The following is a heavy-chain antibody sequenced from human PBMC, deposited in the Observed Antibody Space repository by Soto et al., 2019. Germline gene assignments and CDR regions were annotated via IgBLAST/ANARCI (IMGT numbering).Heavy chain of an antibody. J-gene: IGHJ3*01. CDR1: GFTVSSNF. D-gene: IGHD4-17*01. CDR2: IYTNDNT. V-gene: IGHV3-53*01. CDR3: ARDGRLRTADAFDL. Sequence: EVQLVESGGGLIQPGGSLRLSCAASGFTVSSNFMSWVRQAPGKGLEWVSVIYTNDNTYYADSVRGRFTISRDNSKNTLYLQMNNLRAEDTAVYYCARDGRLRTADAFDLWGQGTVVTVSS.